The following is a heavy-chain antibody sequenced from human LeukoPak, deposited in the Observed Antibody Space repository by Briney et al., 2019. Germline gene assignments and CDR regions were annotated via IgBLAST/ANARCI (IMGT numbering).Heavy chain of an antibody. CDR1: GFNFRTYW. J-gene: IGHJ4*02. Sequence: GGSLRLSCATSGFNFRTYWMTWVRQAPGKGLEWVANMKQDGSEKNYVDSVKGRFTISRDNSKNTLYLQMDSLRAEDTAVYYCAKDRSPRMVTNAYYDYWGQGILVTVSS. V-gene: IGHV3-7*01. D-gene: IGHD4-23*01. CDR2: MKQDGSEK. CDR3: AKDRSPRMVTNAYYDY.